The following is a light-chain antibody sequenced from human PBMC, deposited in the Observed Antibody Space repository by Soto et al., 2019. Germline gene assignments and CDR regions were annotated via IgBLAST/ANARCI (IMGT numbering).Light chain of an antibody. Sequence: EIVLTQSPATLSLSPGERATLSCRASPSVTNYLAWYQQKPGQAPRLVIYGAFNRATGIPARFSGSGSGTDFTLTISSLEPEDFAVYYCQQYSDWPYTFGQGTKLEIK. CDR2: GAF. CDR1: PSVTNY. J-gene: IGKJ2*01. CDR3: QQYSDWPYT. V-gene: IGKV3-11*01.